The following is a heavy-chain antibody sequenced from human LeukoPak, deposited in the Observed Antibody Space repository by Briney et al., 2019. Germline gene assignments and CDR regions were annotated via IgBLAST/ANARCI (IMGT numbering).Heavy chain of an antibody. J-gene: IGHJ4*02. V-gene: IGHV1-2*02. CDR1: GYTFTGYY. D-gene: IGHD6-13*01. CDR3: ARDVGYSSSWYLDY. Sequence: ASVKLSCKASGYTFTGYYMHWVRQAPGQGLEWMGWINPNSGGTNYAQKFQGRVTMTRDTSISTAYMELSRLRSDDTAVYYCARDVGYSSSWYLDYWGQGTLVTVSS. CDR2: INPNSGGT.